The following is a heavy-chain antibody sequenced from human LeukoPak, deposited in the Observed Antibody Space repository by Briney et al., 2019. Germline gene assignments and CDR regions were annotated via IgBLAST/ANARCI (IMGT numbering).Heavy chain of an antibody. CDR3: ARDALWEGLYCGMDV. J-gene: IGHJ6*04. Sequence: PGGSLRLSCAASGFTFSSYGMHWVRQAPGKGLEWVAVIWYDGSNKYYADSVKGRFTISRDNSKNTLYLQMNSLRAEDTAVYYCARDALWEGLYCGMDVWGKGTTVTVSS. V-gene: IGHV3-33*01. CDR1: GFTFSSYG. D-gene: IGHD5-18*01. CDR2: IWYDGSNK.